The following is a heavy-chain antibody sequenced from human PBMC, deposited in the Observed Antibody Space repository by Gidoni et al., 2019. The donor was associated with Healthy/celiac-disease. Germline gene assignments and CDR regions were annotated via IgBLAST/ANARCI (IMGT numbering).Heavy chain of an antibody. CDR3: ARDYDSTPDY. Sequence: QVQLVESGGGVVQPGRSLRLSCAASGFTFSSYGMHWVRQAPGKGLAWVAVIWYDGSNKYYADSVKGRFTISRDNSKNTLYLQMNSLRAEDTAVYYCARDYDSTPDYWGQGTLVTVSS. CDR2: IWYDGSNK. J-gene: IGHJ4*02. V-gene: IGHV3-33*01. D-gene: IGHD3-3*01. CDR1: GFTFSSYG.